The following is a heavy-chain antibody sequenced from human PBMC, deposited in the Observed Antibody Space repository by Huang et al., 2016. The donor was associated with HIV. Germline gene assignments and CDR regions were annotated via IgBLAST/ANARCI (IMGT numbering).Heavy chain of an antibody. CDR1: GDFISSTNYY. D-gene: IGHD6-13*01. Sequence: QLQLQESGPGQVKPSETLSLTCTVSGDFISSTNYYWGWLRQSPGKGVELVGSVYQSGSTNDNPSLKSRVTLSVDTSRNQFSLRLNSVTAADTAVYYCASQHIGAAATWFWGRGTQVAVSS. J-gene: IGHJ2*01. CDR3: ASQHIGAAATWF. CDR2: VYQSGST. V-gene: IGHV4-39*01.